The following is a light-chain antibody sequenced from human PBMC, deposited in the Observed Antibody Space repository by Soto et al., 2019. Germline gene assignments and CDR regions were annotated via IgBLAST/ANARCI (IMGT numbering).Light chain of an antibody. J-gene: IGKJ4*01. V-gene: IGKV3-20*01. CDR3: QQYGSPLT. CDR2: GAS. Sequence: EIVLTQSPGTLSLSPGERATLSCRASQSVSSSYLAWYQQKPGQAPRLLIYGASSRATGIPDRFSGSGSGTDFTLTISRLETEDFAVYYCQQYGSPLTFGGATKVEIK. CDR1: QSVSSSY.